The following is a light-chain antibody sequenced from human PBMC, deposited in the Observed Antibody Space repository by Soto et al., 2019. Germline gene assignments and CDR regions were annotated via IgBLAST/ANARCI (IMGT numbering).Light chain of an antibody. CDR3: QQYNDLIT. V-gene: IGKV1-33*01. CDR2: GVS. Sequence: DIQMTQSPSSLSASVGDRVTITCQASQDIRKNLNWYQQKPGKAPELLIYGVSNLETGVPSRFSGSGSGTDFTLTITSLQPEDISTYYCQQYNDLITFGGGTKVEIK. J-gene: IGKJ4*01. CDR1: QDIRKN.